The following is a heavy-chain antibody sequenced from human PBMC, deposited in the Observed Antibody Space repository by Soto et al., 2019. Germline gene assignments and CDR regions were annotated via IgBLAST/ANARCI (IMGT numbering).Heavy chain of an antibody. D-gene: IGHD2-15*01. CDR1: GGTFSSYA. Sequence: QVQLVQSGAEVKKPGPSVKVSCKASGGTFSSYAISWVRQAPGQGLEWMGGIIPIFGTANYAQKFQGRVTITADESTSTAYMELSSLRSEDTAVYYCARDRPALLLTYYGMDVWGQGTTVTVSS. V-gene: IGHV1-69*01. CDR2: IIPIFGTA. CDR3: ARDRPALLLTYYGMDV. J-gene: IGHJ6*02.